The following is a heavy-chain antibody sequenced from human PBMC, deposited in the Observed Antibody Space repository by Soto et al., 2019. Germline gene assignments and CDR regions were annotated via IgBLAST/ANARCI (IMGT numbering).Heavy chain of an antibody. Sequence: EVQLVESGGGPVRRGGSLKLSCAASGFNFITYSLSWVRQAPGKGLEWVASISSSAVYIDYADSVKGRFTISRDNANNSLYLQMNSLRAEDTATYYCVRDGLDYYDTERLYFDNWGQGTLVTVSS. V-gene: IGHV3-21*01. J-gene: IGHJ4*02. D-gene: IGHD3-22*01. CDR3: VRDGLDYYDTERLYFDN. CDR2: ISSSAVYI. CDR1: GFNFITYS.